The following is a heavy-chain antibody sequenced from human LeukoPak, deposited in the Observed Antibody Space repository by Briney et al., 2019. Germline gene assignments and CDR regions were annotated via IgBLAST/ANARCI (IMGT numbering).Heavy chain of an antibody. CDR2: IYYSGST. J-gene: IGHJ4*02. D-gene: IGHD5-18*01. V-gene: IGHV4-39*01. CDR1: GGSISSSSYY. CDR3: ARTEVWIQLWEY. Sequence: PSETLSLTCTVSGGSISSSSYYWGWIRQPPGKGLEWIGSIYYSGSTYYNPSLKSRVTISVDTSKNQFPLKLSSVTAADTAVYYCARTEVWIQLWEYWGQGTLVTVSS.